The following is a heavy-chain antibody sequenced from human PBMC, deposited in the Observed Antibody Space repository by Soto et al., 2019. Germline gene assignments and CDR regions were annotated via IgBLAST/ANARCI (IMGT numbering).Heavy chain of an antibody. CDR3: ARVPAMGGAIYHWFDP. J-gene: IGHJ5*02. Sequence: EQLQESGPGLVKPSETLSLTCTVSNGSLSSYYWSWIRQPPGKGLEWIGYIYYNGNTKYNPSLKSRVSISLGTSKNQFSLRLTSVTAADTAVYYCARVPAMGGAIYHWFDPWGQGTLVTVSS. D-gene: IGHD1-1*01. CDR1: NGSLSSYY. V-gene: IGHV4-59*01. CDR2: IYYNGNT.